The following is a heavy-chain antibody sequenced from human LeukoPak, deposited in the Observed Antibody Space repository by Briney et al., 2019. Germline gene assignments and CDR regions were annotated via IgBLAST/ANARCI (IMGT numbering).Heavy chain of an antibody. D-gene: IGHD3-10*01. J-gene: IGHJ4*02. CDR1: GGSFSGYY. CDR3: ARGRITMVRGVSFRYFDY. V-gene: IGHV4-34*01. Sequence: RPSETLSLTCAVYGGSFSGYYWSWIRQPPGKGLEWIGEINHSGSTNYNPSLKSRVTISVDTSKNQFSLKLSSVTAADTAVYYCARGRITMVRGVSFRYFDYWGQGTLVTVSS. CDR2: INHSGST.